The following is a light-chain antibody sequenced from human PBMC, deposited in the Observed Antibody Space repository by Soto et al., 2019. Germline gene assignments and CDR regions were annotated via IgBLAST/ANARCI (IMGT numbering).Light chain of an antibody. V-gene: IGKV3-15*01. Sequence: EIVMTQSPSTLSVSPGGRSSLACRASQSITSNLAWYQQKPGQAPRLLIYGASTRATGIPARFSGSGSGTEFTLTISSLQSEDFAVYYCQHYNNWWTFGQGTKWIS. CDR3: QHYNNWWT. CDR1: QSITSN. J-gene: IGKJ1*01. CDR2: GAS.